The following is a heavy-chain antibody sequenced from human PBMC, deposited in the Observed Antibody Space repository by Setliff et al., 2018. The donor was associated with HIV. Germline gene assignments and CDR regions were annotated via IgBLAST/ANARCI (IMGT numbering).Heavy chain of an antibody. CDR2: IYTSGST. J-gene: IGHJ4*02. Sequence: TLSLTCPVSGGSIIGHYWSWIRQPAGKGLEWIGRIYTSGSTNYNPSLKSRAIISVDTSKNQFSLNVTSVTAADTAVYYCARGTYYNGGHLPLDSWGQGALVTVSS. D-gene: IGHD2-8*01. V-gene: IGHV4-4*07. CDR1: GGSIIGHY. CDR3: ARGTYYNGGHLPLDS.